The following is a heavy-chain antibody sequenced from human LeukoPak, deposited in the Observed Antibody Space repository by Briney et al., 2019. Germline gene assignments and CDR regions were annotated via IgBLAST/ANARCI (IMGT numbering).Heavy chain of an antibody. CDR1: GFTFSSYG. CDR2: ISGSGGST. V-gene: IGHV3-23*01. Sequence: GGSLRLSCAASGFTFSSYGMHWVRQAPGKGLEWVSAISGSGGSTYYADSVKGRFTISRDNSKNTLYLQMNSLRAEDTAVYYCAKDHAVAGAAYYYYGMDVWGQGTTVTVSS. J-gene: IGHJ6*02. CDR3: AKDHAVAGAAYYYYGMDV. D-gene: IGHD6-19*01.